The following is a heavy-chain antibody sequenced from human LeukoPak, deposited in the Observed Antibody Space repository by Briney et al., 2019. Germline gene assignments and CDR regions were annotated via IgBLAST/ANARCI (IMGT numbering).Heavy chain of an antibody. CDR3: ARDLGYDSSGS. CDR1: GFTFSSYA. V-gene: IGHV3-48*01. J-gene: IGHJ4*02. Sequence: GGSLRLSCATSGFTFSSYAMSWVRQAPGKGLEWVSYISSSSSTIYYADSVKGRFTISRDNAKNSLYLQMNSLRAEDTAVYYCARDLGYDSSGSWGQGTLVTVSS. D-gene: IGHD3-22*01. CDR2: ISSSSSTI.